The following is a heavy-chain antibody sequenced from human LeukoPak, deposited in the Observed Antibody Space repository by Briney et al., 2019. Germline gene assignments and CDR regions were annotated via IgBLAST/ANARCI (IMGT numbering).Heavy chain of an antibody. Sequence: ASVKVSCKVSGYTLTELSMHWVRQAPGKGLEWMGGFDPEDGETIHAQKFQGRVTMTEDTSTDTAYMELSSLRSEDTAVYYCATDRDSSGYYLTPSDYWGQGTLVTVSS. D-gene: IGHD3-22*01. CDR1: GYTLTELS. J-gene: IGHJ4*02. CDR3: ATDRDSSGYYLTPSDY. V-gene: IGHV1-24*01. CDR2: FDPEDGET.